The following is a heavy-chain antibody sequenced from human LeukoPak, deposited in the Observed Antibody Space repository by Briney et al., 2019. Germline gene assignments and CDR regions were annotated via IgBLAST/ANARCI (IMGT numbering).Heavy chain of an antibody. Sequence: GGSLRLSCAASGFTFSGCAMSWVRQALGKGLEWVSAIRGSGGTTYYADSVKGRFTISRDNSKNTLFLQMNSLRADDTAVYYCAKDRGILRFFLYYFDYWGQGTLVTVSS. J-gene: IGHJ4*02. CDR2: IRGSGGTT. V-gene: IGHV3-23*01. CDR1: GFTFSGCA. D-gene: IGHD3-3*01. CDR3: AKDRGILRFFLYYFDY.